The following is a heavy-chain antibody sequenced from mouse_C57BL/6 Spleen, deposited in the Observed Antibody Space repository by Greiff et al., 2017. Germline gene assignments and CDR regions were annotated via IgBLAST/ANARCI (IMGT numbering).Heavy chain of an antibody. J-gene: IGHJ2*01. V-gene: IGHV5-9*01. CDR2: ISGGGGNT. D-gene: IGHD1-1*01. Sequence: EVQGVESGGGLVKPGGSLKLSCAASGFTFSSYTMSWVRQTPEKRLEWVATISGGGGNTYYPDSVKGRFTISRDNAKNTLYLQMSSLRSEDTAWYDCARRCSNCFDYWGQGTTLTVSS. CDR3: ARRCSNCFDY. CDR1: GFTFSSYT.